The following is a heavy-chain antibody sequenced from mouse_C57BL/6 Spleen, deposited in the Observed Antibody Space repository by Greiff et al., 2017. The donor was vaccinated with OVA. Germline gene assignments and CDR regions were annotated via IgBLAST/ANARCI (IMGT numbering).Heavy chain of an antibody. V-gene: IGHV3-6*01. D-gene: IGHD4-1*01. CDR1: GYSITSGYY. CDR2: ISYDGSN. Sequence: DVKLQESGPGLVKPSQSLSLTCSVTGYSITSGYYWNWLRQFPGNKLEWMGYISYDGSNNYNPSLKNRISITRDTSKNQFFLKLNSVTTEDTATYYCARITGTWAMDYWGQGTSVTVSS. J-gene: IGHJ4*01. CDR3: ARITGTWAMDY.